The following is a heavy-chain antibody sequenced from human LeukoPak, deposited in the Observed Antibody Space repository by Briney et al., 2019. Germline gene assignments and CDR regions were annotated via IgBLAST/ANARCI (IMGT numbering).Heavy chain of an antibody. V-gene: IGHV4-31*03. CDR1: GGSISSGGYY. D-gene: IGHD5-12*01. CDR2: IYYTGST. J-gene: IGHJ6*02. CDR3: ASSEATTTPPPYGMDV. Sequence: SQTLYLTCTVSGGSISSGGYYWSWTRQHPEKGLEWIGYIYYTGSTFYNPSLKSRVIISVDTSKNQFSLRLSSVTVADTAVYYCASSEATTTPPPYGMDVWGQGTTVTVSS.